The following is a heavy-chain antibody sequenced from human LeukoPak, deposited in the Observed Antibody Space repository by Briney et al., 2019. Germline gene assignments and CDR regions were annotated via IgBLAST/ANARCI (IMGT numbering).Heavy chain of an antibody. Sequence: PSETLSLTCTVSGGSISSSSYYWGWIRQPPGKGLEWIGSIYYSGSTYYNPSLKSRVTISVDTSKNQFSLKLSSVTAADTAVYYCARAGYCSGGSCWPNWYFDLWGRGTLVTVSS. CDR1: GGSISSSSYY. V-gene: IGHV4-39*07. CDR3: ARAGYCSGGSCWPNWYFDL. CDR2: IYYSGST. J-gene: IGHJ2*01. D-gene: IGHD2-15*01.